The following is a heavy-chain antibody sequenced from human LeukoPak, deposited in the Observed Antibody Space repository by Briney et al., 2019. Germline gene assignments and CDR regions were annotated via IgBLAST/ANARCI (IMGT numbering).Heavy chain of an antibody. CDR1: GFTFSTFA. CDR3: ATGRYYGTNSHLDY. Sequence: PGGSLRLSCAASGFTFSTFAMSWVRQAPGKGLEWVSSISGSGGATNYADSVKGRFTISRDNSKNTLYLQMNSLRAEDTAVYYCATGRYYGTNSHLDYWGQGTLVTVSS. CDR2: ISGSGGAT. J-gene: IGHJ4*02. V-gene: IGHV3-23*01. D-gene: IGHD4-23*01.